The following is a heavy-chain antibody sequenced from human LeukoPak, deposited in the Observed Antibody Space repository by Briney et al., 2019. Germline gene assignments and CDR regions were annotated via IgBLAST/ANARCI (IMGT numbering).Heavy chain of an antibody. CDR2: IYHSGST. V-gene: IGHV4-38-2*02. CDR1: GYSISSGYY. Sequence: SETLSLTCTVSGYSISSGYYWGWIRQPPGKGLEWIGSIYHSGSTYYNPSLKSRVTISVDTSKNHFSLKLSSVTAADTAVYYCARSNSWYPLDAFDIWGQGTMVTVSS. J-gene: IGHJ3*02. D-gene: IGHD6-13*01. CDR3: ARSNSWYPLDAFDI.